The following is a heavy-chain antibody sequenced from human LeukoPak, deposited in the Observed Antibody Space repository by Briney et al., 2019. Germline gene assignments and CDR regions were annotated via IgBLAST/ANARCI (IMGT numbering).Heavy chain of an antibody. Sequence: GGSLRLSCAASGFTFSSYAMSWVRQAPGKGLEWVSAISGSGGSTYYADSVKGRFTISRDNSKNTLYLQMNSLRAEDTAVYYWEKRGYYDSSNAFDIWRQATMVTVSS. CDR3: EKRGYYDSSNAFDI. J-gene: IGHJ3*02. CDR2: ISGSGGST. V-gene: IGHV3-23*01. D-gene: IGHD3-22*01. CDR1: GFTFSSYA.